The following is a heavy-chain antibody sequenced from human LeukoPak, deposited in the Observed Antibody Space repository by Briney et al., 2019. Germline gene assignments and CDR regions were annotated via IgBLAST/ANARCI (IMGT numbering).Heavy chain of an antibody. V-gene: IGHV4-4*09. CDR2: IYTSGST. J-gene: IGHJ6*03. CDR3: ARHTMVRGVSGYYYMDV. D-gene: IGHD3-10*01. CDR1: GGSISSYY. Sequence: SETLSLTCTVSGGSISSYYWSWIRQPPGKGLEWIGYIYTSGSTNYSPSLKSRVTISVDTSKNQFSLKLSSVTAADTAVYYCARHTMVRGVSGYYYMDVWGKGTTVTVSS.